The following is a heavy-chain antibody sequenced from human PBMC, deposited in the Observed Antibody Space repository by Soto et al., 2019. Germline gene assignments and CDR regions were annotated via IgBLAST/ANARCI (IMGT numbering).Heavy chain of an antibody. Sequence: EVQLVASGGGLVQPGGSLRLSCAASGFTFSSYWMSWVRQAPGKGLEWVANIKQDGSEKYYVDSVKGRFTISRDNAKNSLYLQMNSLRAEDTAVYYCARSPIVVVPAANWYFDLWGRGTLVTVSS. D-gene: IGHD2-2*01. CDR1: GFTFSSYW. J-gene: IGHJ2*01. V-gene: IGHV3-7*05. CDR3: ARSPIVVVPAANWYFDL. CDR2: IKQDGSEK.